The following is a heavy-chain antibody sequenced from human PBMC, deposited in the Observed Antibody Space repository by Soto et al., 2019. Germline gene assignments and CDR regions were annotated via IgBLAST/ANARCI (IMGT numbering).Heavy chain of an antibody. CDR3: ARGPGYYDFWSGYYIGFFDY. Sequence: SQAVSLTCASSGDSVSSNSAPWNWIRQSPSRGLEWLGRTYYRSKWYNDYAVSVKSRITINPDTSKNQFSLQLNSVTPEDTAVYYCARGPGYYDFWSGYYIGFFDYWGQGTLVTVSS. D-gene: IGHD3-3*01. V-gene: IGHV6-1*01. CDR2: TYYRSKWYN. CDR1: GDSVSSNSAP. J-gene: IGHJ4*02.